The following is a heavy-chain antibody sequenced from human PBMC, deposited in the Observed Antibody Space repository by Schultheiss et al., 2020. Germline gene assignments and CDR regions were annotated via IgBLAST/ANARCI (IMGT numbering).Heavy chain of an antibody. J-gene: IGHJ3*02. CDR2: ISWNSGSI. CDR1: GFTFDDYA. Sequence: SLKIACAASGFTFDDYAMHWVRQAPGKGLEWVSGISWNSGSIGYADSVKGRFTISRDNAKNSLYLQMNSLRAEDTALYYCAKDYYDSSGYYYVGPGYAFDIWGQGTMVTVSS. D-gene: IGHD3-22*01. CDR3: AKDYYDSSGYYYVGPGYAFDI. V-gene: IGHV3-9*01.